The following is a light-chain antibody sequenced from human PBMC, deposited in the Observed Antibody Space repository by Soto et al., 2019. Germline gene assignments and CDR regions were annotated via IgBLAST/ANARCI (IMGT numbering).Light chain of an antibody. J-gene: IGKJ1*01. CDR1: QSVSSNY. Sequence: DIVLTQSPGTLSLSPGERATLSCRASQSVSSNYLAWYQQKPGQAPRLLIYGASTRATGVPDRFSGSGSGTDFTLTISSLQPDDFATYYCQHYNSYSEAFGQGTKVDIK. CDR3: QHYNSYSEA. V-gene: IGKV3-20*01. CDR2: GAS.